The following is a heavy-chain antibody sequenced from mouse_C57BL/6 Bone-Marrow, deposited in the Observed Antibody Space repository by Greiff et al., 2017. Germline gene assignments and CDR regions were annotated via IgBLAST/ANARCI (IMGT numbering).Heavy chain of an antibody. CDR3: ARFGSSYAPYSMDY. Sequence: EVKLQESGPGLAKPSQTLSLTCSVTGYSITSDYWNWIREFPGNKLEYMGYISYSGSTYYNPALKNRLSITRDTSKNQYSRQLNSVTTETTATYYWARFGSSYAPYSMDYWGQGTSVTVSS. J-gene: IGHJ4*01. CDR2: ISYSGST. V-gene: IGHV3-8*01. D-gene: IGHD1-1*01. CDR1: GYSITSDY.